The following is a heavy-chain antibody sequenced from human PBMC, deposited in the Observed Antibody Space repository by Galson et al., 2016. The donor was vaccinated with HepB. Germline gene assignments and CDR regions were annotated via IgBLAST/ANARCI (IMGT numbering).Heavy chain of an antibody. CDR2: ISHDATVQ. CDR3: ARARPNCWAFDY. CDR1: GFTFSSYA. J-gene: IGHJ4*02. Sequence: SLRLSCAASGFTFSSYAMHWVRQAPGKGLEWVARISHDATVQNFVHSVKGRITTSRDNSRNTQFLIMSSLKVEDTAVYFCARARPNCWAFDYWGQGTLVTVSS. D-gene: IGHD2-15*01. V-gene: IGHV3-30-3*01.